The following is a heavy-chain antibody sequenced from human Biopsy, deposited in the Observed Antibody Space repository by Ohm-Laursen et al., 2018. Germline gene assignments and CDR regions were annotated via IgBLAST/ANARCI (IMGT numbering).Heavy chain of an antibody. CDR2: IWFDGSNQ. J-gene: IGHJ6*02. CDR3: ARDRRTANYGMDV. CDR1: GFIFTNYG. D-gene: IGHD5-18*01. V-gene: IGHV3-33*01. Sequence: SLRLSCSASGFIFTNYGMHWVRKAPGKGLVWVEVIWFDGSNQFYADSVKGRFTISRDNSKDSLYLQMHSLRAEDTAFYYRARDRRTANYGMDVWGQGTTVSVSS.